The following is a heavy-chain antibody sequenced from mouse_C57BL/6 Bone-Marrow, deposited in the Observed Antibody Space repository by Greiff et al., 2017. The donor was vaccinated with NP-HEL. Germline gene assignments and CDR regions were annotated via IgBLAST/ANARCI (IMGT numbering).Heavy chain of an antibody. CDR2: IDPSDSYT. CDR1: GYTFTSYW. V-gene: IGHV1-69*01. J-gene: IGHJ1*03. Sequence: QVQLKQPGAELVMPGASVKLSCKASGYTFTSYWMHWVKQRPGQGLEWIGEIDPSDSYTNYNQKFKGKSTLTVDKSSSTAYMQLSSLTSEDSAVYYCARRGVDGYYVPYWYVDVWGTGTTVTVSS. D-gene: IGHD2-3*01. CDR3: ARRGVDGYYVPYWYVDV.